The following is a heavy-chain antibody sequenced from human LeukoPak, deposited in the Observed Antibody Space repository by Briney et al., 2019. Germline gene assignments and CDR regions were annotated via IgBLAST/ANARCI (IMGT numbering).Heavy chain of an antibody. CDR1: GGSISSGDYY. D-gene: IGHD6-19*01. J-gene: IGHJ6*03. Sequence: SQTLSLTCTVSGGSISSGDYYWSWIRQPPGKGLEWIGYIYYSGSTYYNPSLKSRVTISVDTSKNQFSLKLSSVTAADTAVYYCASLTTTSGWRSYYYYYMDVWGKGITVTVSS. CDR3: ASLTTTSGWRSYYYYYMDV. CDR2: IYYSGST. V-gene: IGHV4-30-4*08.